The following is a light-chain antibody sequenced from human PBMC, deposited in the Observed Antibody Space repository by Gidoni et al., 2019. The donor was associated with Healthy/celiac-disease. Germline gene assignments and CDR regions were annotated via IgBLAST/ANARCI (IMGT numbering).Light chain of an antibody. CDR3: QQYANSATT. CDR2: GAS. J-gene: IGKJ1*01. V-gene: IGKV3-20*01. CDR1: QSVSATY. Sequence: IVLTQSPGTLSLSPGATATLPCSASQSVSATYLAWYQQKPGQSPRLLVYGASSRATGIPDRFTGSGSGTDFTLTIDRLEPDDLAVYYCQQYANSATTFGHGTKVEIK.